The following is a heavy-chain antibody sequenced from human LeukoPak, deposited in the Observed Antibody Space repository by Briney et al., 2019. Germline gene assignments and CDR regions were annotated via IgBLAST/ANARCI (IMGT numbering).Heavy chain of an antibody. J-gene: IGHJ4*02. D-gene: IGHD3-10*01. CDR1: GFTLTSNY. CDR2: IYNGDGT. CDR3: AKDSEFLAMVRGVMSDY. V-gene: IGHV3-53*01. Sequence: GGSLRLSCPASGFTLTSNYMSWVRQAPGKGLEWLSVIYNGDGTYYADYVKGRFNIFRDNSKNTLYMQMHSLRAEDTAVYYCAKDSEFLAMVRGVMSDYWGQGNLVPVSS.